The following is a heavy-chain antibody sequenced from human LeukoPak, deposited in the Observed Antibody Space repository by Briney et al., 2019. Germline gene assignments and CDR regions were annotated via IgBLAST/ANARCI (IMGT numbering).Heavy chain of an antibody. CDR1: GFTFSSYW. CDR2: ISGSGDNM. Sequence: GGSLRLSCAASGFTFSSYWMSWVRQAPGKGLEWVSSISGSGDNMDYADSVKGRFTISRDNSENTLSLQMNSLRGEDTAAYYCARDGYSGSYYRLYYFFMDVWGKGTTVTVSS. V-gene: IGHV3-23*01. J-gene: IGHJ6*03. D-gene: IGHD1-26*01. CDR3: ARDGYSGSYYRLYYFFMDV.